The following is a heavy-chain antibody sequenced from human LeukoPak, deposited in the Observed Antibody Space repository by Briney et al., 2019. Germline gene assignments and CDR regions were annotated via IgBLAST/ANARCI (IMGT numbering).Heavy chain of an antibody. CDR2: IYHSGST. CDR1: GGSISSSNW. D-gene: IGHD3-10*01. J-gene: IGHJ6*03. CDR3: ARHRYYYRSGSYYVAPYYMDV. V-gene: IGHV4-4*02. Sequence: PSETLSLTCAASGGSISSSNWWSWVRQPPGKGLEWIGKIYHSGSTNYNPSLKSRVTISVDKTKNQFSLELSSVTAADTAVYYCARHRYYYRSGSYYVAPYYMDVWGKGTTVTISS.